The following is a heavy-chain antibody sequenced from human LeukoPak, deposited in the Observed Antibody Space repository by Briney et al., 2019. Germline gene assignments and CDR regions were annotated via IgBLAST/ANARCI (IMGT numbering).Heavy chain of an antibody. CDR2: IIPIFGTA. D-gene: IGHD5-24*01. Sequence: SVKVSCKASGGTFSSYAISWVRQAPGQGLEWMGGIIPIFGTANCAQKFQGRVTITTDESTSTAYMELSSLRSEDTAVYYCARDYRRWLQPPTYYYYYYMDVWGKGTTVTVSS. V-gene: IGHV1-69*05. CDR3: ARDYRRWLQPPTYYYYYYMDV. J-gene: IGHJ6*03. CDR1: GGTFSSYA.